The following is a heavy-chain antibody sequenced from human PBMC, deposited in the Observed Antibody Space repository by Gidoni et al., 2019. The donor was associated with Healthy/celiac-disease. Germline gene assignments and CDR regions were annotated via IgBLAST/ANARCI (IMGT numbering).Heavy chain of an antibody. CDR2: FDPEDGET. Sequence: QVQLVQSGAEVKKPGASVKVSCKVSGYTLTELSMHWVRQAPGKGLEWMGGFDPEDGETIYAQKFQGRVTMTEDTSTDTAYMELSSLRSEDTAVYYCATQRGVYGDYAAYYYYGMDVWGQGTTVTVSS. V-gene: IGHV1-24*01. J-gene: IGHJ6*02. D-gene: IGHD4-17*01. CDR1: GYTLTELS. CDR3: ATQRGVYGDYAAYYYYGMDV.